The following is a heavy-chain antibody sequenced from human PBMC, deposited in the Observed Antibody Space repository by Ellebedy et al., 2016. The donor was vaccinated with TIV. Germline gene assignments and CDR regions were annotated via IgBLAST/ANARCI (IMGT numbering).Heavy chain of an antibody. D-gene: IGHD3-9*01. CDR3: TPGLDWFNY. V-gene: IGHV3-15*01. CDR2: IKSKTDGGTT. J-gene: IGHJ4*02. CDR1: GFTFSNAW. Sequence: GGSLRLSXAASGFTFSNAWMSWVRQAPGKGLEWVDRIKSKTDGGTTDYAAPVKGRFTISRDDSKNTLYLQMNSLKTEDTAVYYCTPGLDWFNYWGQGTLVTVSS.